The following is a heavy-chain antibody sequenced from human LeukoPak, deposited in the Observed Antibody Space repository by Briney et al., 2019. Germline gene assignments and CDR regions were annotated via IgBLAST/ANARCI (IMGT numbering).Heavy chain of an antibody. CDR2: ISYDGSNK. CDR3: ARGASTGTTYFDY. V-gene: IGHV3-30-3*01. D-gene: IGHD1-1*01. Sequence: PGGSLRLSCAASGFTFSSYAMHWVRQAPGKGLEWVAVISYDGSNKYYADSVKGRFTISRDNSKNTLYLQMNSLRAEDTAVYYCARGASTGTTYFDYWGPGTLVTVSS. CDR1: GFTFSSYA. J-gene: IGHJ4*02.